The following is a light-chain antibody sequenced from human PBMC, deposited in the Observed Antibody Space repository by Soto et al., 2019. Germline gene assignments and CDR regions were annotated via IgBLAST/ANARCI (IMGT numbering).Light chain of an antibody. V-gene: IGKV1-39*01. J-gene: IGKJ2*01. CDR2: DAS. Sequence: DRVTITCRASQSVSTSLNWYQQKPGKAPKLLIFDASNLQSGVPSRFSGSESGADFTLTISSLQPEDCATYYCQQSHGFPYTFGQGTKLDIK. CDR1: QSVSTS. CDR3: QQSHGFPYT.